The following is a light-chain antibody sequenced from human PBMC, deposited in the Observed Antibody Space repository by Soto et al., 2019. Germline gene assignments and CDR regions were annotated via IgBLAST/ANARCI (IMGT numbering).Light chain of an antibody. CDR2: AAS. CDR1: QDVSGW. Sequence: DIQMTQSPSSVSASVGDRVTITCRASQDVSGWLAWYQQRPGKAPNLLIYAASHLRSGVPSRFSGSGSGTDFSLTISSLQPEDFATYYCQKANSFPVFGGGTKVEI. J-gene: IGKJ4*01. V-gene: IGKV1-12*01. CDR3: QKANSFPV.